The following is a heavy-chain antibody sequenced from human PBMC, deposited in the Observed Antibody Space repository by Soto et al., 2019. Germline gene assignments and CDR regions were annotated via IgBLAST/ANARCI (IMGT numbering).Heavy chain of an antibody. CDR1: GGSVSSGSYY. J-gene: IGHJ4*02. V-gene: IGHV4-61*01. D-gene: IGHD1-26*01. CDR3: ARSKAGGSYDY. CDR2: IYYSGST. Sequence: SETLSLTCTVSGGSVSSGSYYWSWIRQPPGKGLEWIGYIYYSGSTNYNPSLKSRVTISVDTSKNQFSLKLSSVTAADTAVYYCARSKAGGSYDYWGQGPLVTVSS.